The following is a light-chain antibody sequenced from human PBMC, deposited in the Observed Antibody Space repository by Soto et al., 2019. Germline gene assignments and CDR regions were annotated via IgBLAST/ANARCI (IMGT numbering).Light chain of an antibody. J-gene: IGKJ1*01. CDR3: QQYNNWPRT. CDR2: GAS. Sequence: EIVMTQSPATLSLSPGERATLSCRASQSVSSNLAWYQQKPGQAPMLLIYGASTRATGIPARFSGSGSGTEFTLTISSLQSEDFAVYYCQQYNNWPRTFGKGTKVEIK. CDR1: QSVSSN. V-gene: IGKV3-15*01.